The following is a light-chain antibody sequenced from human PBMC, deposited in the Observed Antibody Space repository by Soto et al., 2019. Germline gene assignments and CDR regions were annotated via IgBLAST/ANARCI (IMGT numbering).Light chain of an antibody. CDR2: SAS. V-gene: IGKV1-27*01. CDR3: QKYDSAPFT. J-gene: IGKJ4*01. Sequence: DFQMTQSPSSLSASVGDRVTITCRASRGISDYLAWYQQKPGKVPTLLIYSASTLQTWVPSRFSGSGSGTEFSLTINGLQAEDVATYYCQKYDSAPFTFGGGTKVEIK. CDR1: RGISDY.